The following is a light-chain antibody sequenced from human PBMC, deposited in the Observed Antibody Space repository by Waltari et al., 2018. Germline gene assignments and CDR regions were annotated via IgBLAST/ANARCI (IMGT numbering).Light chain of an antibody. CDR3: GTWDSSLSGAV. Sequence: QSVLTQPPSVSAAPGQRVTISCSGGSSNIGHNYVSWYRQFPGTAPKLLIYEDNERPAGGPGRFSGSKSGTSATLDITGLQAGDEADYYCGTWDSSLSGAVFGGGTHLTVL. CDR1: SSNIGHNY. CDR2: EDN. V-gene: IGLV1-51*02. J-gene: IGLJ7*01.